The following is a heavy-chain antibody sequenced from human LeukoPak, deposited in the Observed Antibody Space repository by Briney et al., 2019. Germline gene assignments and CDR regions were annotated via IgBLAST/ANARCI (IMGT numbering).Heavy chain of an antibody. CDR3: VRQDCSGGSCYLDY. CDR1: GFTFSNYA. J-gene: IGHJ4*02. D-gene: IGHD2-15*01. V-gene: IGHV3-30*01. CDR2: ISFHGRDK. Sequence: EGSLRLSCAASGFTFSNYAMHWVRQAPGKGLEWVAVISFHGRDKFYADSVKGRLTISRDNSQNSLFVQMNSLRGDDTAVYYCVRQDCSGGSCYLDYWGQGILVTVSS.